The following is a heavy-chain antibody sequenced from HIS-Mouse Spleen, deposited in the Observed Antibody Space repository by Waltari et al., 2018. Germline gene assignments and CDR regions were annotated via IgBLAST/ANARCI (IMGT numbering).Heavy chain of an antibody. V-gene: IGHV4-39*07. CDR1: GGSISSSCYY. D-gene: IGHD6-13*01. CDR2: IYYSGST. J-gene: IGHJ2*01. CDR3: AREIPYSSSWYDWYFDL. Sequence: QLQLQESGPGLVKPSETLSLTCTVSGGSISSSCYYRGWIGQPPGKGLEWIGSIYYSGSTYYNPSLKSRVTISVDTSKNQFSLKLSSVTAADTAVYYCAREIPYSSSWYDWYFDLWGRGTLVTVSS.